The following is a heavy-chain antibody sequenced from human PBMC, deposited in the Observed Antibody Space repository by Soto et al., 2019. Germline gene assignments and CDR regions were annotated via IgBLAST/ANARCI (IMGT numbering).Heavy chain of an antibody. CDR3: ARASKLIYCSSTSCLHYYYYMDV. Sequence: SETLSLTCAVYGGSFIGYYWSWIRQPPGKGLEWIGEINHSGSTNYNPSLKSRVTISVDTSKNQFSLKLSSVTAADTAVYYCARASKLIYCSSTSCLHYYYYMDVWGKGTTVTVS. CDR2: INHSGST. CDR1: GGSFIGYY. J-gene: IGHJ6*03. D-gene: IGHD2-2*01. V-gene: IGHV4-34*01.